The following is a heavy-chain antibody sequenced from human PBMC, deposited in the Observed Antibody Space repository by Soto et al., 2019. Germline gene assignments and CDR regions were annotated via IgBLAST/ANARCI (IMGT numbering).Heavy chain of an antibody. D-gene: IGHD3-16*01. CDR1: GGPISSYY. Sequence: PSETLSLTCTVSGGPISSYYWSWIRPPPGKGLEWIGYIYYSGSTNYNPSLKSRVTISVDTSKNQFSLTLSSVTAADTAVYYWARTWGSTNDCWGRGNLVTVSS. V-gene: IGHV4-59*01. CDR3: ARTWGSTNDC. J-gene: IGHJ4*02. CDR2: IYYSGST.